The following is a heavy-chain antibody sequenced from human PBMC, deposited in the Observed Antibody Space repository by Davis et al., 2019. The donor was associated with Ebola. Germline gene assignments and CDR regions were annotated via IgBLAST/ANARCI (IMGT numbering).Heavy chain of an antibody. CDR2: IWYDGSNK. CDR1: GFTFSSYG. J-gene: IGHJ4*02. D-gene: IGHD5-18*01. CDR3: ARDLLLGSYGKTFDY. V-gene: IGHV3-33*01. Sequence: GESLKISCAASGFTFSSYGMHWVRQAPGKGLEWVAVIWYDGSNKYYADSVKGRFTISRDNSKNTLYLQMNSLRAEDTAVYYCARDLLLGSYGKTFDYWGQGTLVTVSS.